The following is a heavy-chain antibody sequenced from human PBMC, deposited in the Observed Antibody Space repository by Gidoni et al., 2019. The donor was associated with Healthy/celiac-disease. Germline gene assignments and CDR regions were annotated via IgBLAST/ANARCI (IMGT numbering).Heavy chain of an antibody. CDR1: GFTFSSYW. J-gene: IGHJ4*02. CDR2: IKQDGSEK. Sequence: EVQLVESGGGLVQPGGSLRLSCEASGFTFSSYWMSWVRQAPGKGLEWVANIKQDGSEKYYVDSVKGRFTISRDNAKNSLYLQMNSLRAEDTAVYYCARAAKWEPFDYWGQGTLVTVSS. D-gene: IGHD1-26*01. CDR3: ARAAKWEPFDY. V-gene: IGHV3-7*03.